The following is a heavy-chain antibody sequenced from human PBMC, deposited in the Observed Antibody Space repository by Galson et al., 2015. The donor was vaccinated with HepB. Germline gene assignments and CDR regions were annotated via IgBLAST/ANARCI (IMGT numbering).Heavy chain of an antibody. CDR2: TYYRSKWYN. D-gene: IGHD6-13*01. J-gene: IGHJ4*02. V-gene: IGHV6-1*01. CDR3: ARDHLAAAGQGFDY. CDR1: GDSVSSNSAA. Sequence: CAISGDSVSSNSAAWNWIRQSPSRGLEWLGRTYYRSKWYNDYAVSVKSRITINPDTSKNQFSLQLNSVTPEDTAVYYCARDHLAAAGQGFDYWGQGTLVTVSS.